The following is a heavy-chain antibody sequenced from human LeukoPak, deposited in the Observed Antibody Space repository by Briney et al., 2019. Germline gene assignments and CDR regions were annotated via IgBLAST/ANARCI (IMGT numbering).Heavy chain of an antibody. CDR3: AREFPGTTWGYGMDV. D-gene: IGHD1-1*01. Sequence: GASVKVSCKASGYTFTGYYMHWVRQAPGQGLEWMGWINPNSGGTNYAQKFQGRVTMTRNTSISAAYMELSSLRSEDTAVYYCAREFPGTTWGYGMDVWGQGTTVTVSS. CDR2: INPNSGGT. J-gene: IGHJ6*02. V-gene: IGHV1-2*02. CDR1: GYTFTGYY.